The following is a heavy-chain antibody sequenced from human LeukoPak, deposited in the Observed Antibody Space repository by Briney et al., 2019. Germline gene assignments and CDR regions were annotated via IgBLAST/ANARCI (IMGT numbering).Heavy chain of an antibody. CDR3: ARSFFRGPPDCDS. Sequence: GGSLRLSCAASGFAFSSYGMHWVRQAPGKGLEWVSPIRYDGSNKYYVDSVKGRFTISRDNSKNTLYLQMNSLRAEDTAVYYCARSFFRGPPDCDSWGGGTLVTVSS. V-gene: IGHV3-33*01. D-gene: IGHD3-3*01. J-gene: IGHJ4*02. CDR1: GFAFSSYG. CDR2: IRYDGSNK.